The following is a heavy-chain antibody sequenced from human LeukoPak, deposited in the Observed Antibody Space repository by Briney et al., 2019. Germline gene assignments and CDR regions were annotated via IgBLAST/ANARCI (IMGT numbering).Heavy chain of an antibody. Sequence: GASVKVSCKASGGTFSSYAISWVRQAPGQGLEWMGGIIPIFGTANYAQKFQGRVTITTDESTSTAYMELSSLISEDTAVYYCASRIAVAGKGEFAYWGQGTLVTVSS. J-gene: IGHJ4*02. V-gene: IGHV1-69*05. CDR3: ASRIAVAGKGEFAY. CDR2: IIPIFGTA. D-gene: IGHD6-19*01. CDR1: GGTFSSYA.